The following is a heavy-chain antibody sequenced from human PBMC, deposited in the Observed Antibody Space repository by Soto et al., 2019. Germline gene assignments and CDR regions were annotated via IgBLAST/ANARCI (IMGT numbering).Heavy chain of an antibody. J-gene: IGHJ6*02. CDR1: GYSFTQYA. V-gene: IGHV1-3*01. Sequence: ASVKVSCKASGYSFTQYAIHWVRQAPGRSLEWLGWINPANGNTKYSEKFQGRVTFTRDTSSSTAYMVLTRLTSDDTAVYYCARGGIAAPASGEYAMDVWGLGTTVTVS. CDR2: INPANGNT. D-gene: IGHD6-13*01. CDR3: ARGGIAAPASGEYAMDV.